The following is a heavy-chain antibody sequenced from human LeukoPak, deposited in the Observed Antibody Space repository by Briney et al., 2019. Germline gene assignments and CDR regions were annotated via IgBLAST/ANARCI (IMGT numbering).Heavy chain of an antibody. CDR1: GGTFSSYA. CDR2: IISIFGTA. D-gene: IGHD3-9*01. V-gene: IGHV1-69*06. CDR3: ARGDILTGYYVMGFDY. Sequence: GASVKVSCKASGGTFSSYAISWVRQAPGQGLEWMGGIISIFGTANYAQKFQGRVTITADKSTSTAYMELSSLRSEDTAVYYCARGDILTGYYVMGFDYWGQGTLVTVSS. J-gene: IGHJ4*02.